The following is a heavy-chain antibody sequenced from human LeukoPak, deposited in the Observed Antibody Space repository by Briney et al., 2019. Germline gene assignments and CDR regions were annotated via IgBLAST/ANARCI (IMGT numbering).Heavy chain of an antibody. Sequence: GGSLSLSCAASGFTFSSYAMSWVRQAPGKGLEWVSAISGSGGSTYYADSVKGRFTISRDNSKNTLYLQMNSLRAEDTAVYYCAKATYYYDSSGYDYWGQGTLVTVSS. CDR3: AKATYYYDSSGYDY. CDR1: GFTFSSYA. V-gene: IGHV3-23*01. D-gene: IGHD3-22*01. J-gene: IGHJ4*02. CDR2: ISGSGGST.